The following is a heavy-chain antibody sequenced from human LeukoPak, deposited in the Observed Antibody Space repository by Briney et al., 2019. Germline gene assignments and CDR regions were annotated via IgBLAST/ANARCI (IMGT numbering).Heavy chain of an antibody. V-gene: IGHV1-8*02. J-gene: IGHJ3*02. CDR2: MNPNSGNT. CDR1: GYTFTSYD. D-gene: IGHD2-21*01. Sequence: ASVKVSCKASGYTFTSYDINWVRQATGQGLEWMGWMNPNSGNTGYAQKFQGRVTMTRNTSISTAYMELSSLRSEDTAVYYCAREVSVMDAFDIWGQGTMVTVSS. CDR3: AREVSVMDAFDI.